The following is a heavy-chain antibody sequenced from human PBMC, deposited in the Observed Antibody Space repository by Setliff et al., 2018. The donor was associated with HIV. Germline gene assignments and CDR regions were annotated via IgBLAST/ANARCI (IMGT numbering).Heavy chain of an antibody. Sequence: ASVKVSCKASGYTFTVYYMHWVRQAPGQGLEWMGWIKPDTGGTNYAQKFQGRVTMTRDTSISTAFMDLSRLRSDDTAVYYCARDPGYKSSWYGAFDIWGQGTMVTVSS. V-gene: IGHV1-2*02. CDR1: GYTFTVYY. CDR3: ARDPGYKSSWYGAFDI. D-gene: IGHD6-13*01. J-gene: IGHJ3*02. CDR2: IKPDTGGT.